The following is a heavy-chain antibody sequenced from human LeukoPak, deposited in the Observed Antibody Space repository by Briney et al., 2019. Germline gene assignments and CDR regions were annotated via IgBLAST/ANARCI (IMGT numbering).Heavy chain of an antibody. CDR1: GFTFSSIA. Sequence: GGSLRLSCAASGFTFSSIAMTWVRQAPGKGLEWVSTIRSNGETTYNADSVKGRFTISRDNSKKTLYLQMNSLRAEDTAVYYCTRRDGDNDRGFDYWGQGTLVTVSS. V-gene: IGHV3-23*01. CDR2: IRSNGETT. CDR3: TRRDGDNDRGFDY. J-gene: IGHJ4*02. D-gene: IGHD4/OR15-4a*01.